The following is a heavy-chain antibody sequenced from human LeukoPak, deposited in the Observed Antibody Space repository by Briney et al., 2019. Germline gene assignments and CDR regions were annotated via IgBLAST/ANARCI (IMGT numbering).Heavy chain of an antibody. CDR1: GFTFSSYW. V-gene: IGHV3-7*05. Sequence: GGSLRLSCVASGFTFSSYWMSWVRQSPGKGLDWVANIKQDGSEKYYVDSVKGRLTISRENAKNSLYLQMNSLRAEDTAVYYCAREAGIPPSTQQWPTSVDYWGQGTLVTVSS. D-gene: IGHD5-18*01. J-gene: IGHJ4*02. CDR2: IKQDGSEK. CDR3: AREAGIPPSTQQWPTSVDY.